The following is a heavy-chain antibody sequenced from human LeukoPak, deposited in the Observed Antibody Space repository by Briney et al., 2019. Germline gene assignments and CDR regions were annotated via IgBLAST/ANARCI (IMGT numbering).Heavy chain of an antibody. CDR3: ARDLNTADY. D-gene: IGHD4-17*01. V-gene: IGHV3-21*04. CDR2: ISSSSSYM. J-gene: IGHJ4*02. Sequence: GGSLRLSCAASGFTFSSYSMNWVRQAPGKGLEWVSSISSSSSYMYYADSVKGRFTVSRDNAKNSLYLQMNSLRAEDTAVYYCARDLNTADYWGQGTLVTVSS. CDR1: GFTFSSYS.